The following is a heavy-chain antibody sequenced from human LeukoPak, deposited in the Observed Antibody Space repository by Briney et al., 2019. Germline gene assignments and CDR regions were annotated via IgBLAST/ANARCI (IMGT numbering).Heavy chain of an antibody. D-gene: IGHD1-26*01. CDR2: IYYSGST. J-gene: IGHJ3*02. V-gene: IGHV4-59*01. Sequence: SETLSLTCTVSGGSISSYYWSWIRQPPGKGLEWIGYIYYSGSTNYNPSLKSRVTISVDTSKNQFSLKLSSVTAADTAVYYCARVLRRWELGAFDIWGQGTMVTVSS. CDR1: GGSISSYY. CDR3: ARVLRRWELGAFDI.